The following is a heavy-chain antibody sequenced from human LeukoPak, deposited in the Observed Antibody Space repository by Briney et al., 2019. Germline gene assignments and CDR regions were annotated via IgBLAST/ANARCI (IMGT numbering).Heavy chain of an antibody. D-gene: IGHD3-3*01. CDR2: IYHSGST. Sequence: PSQTLSLTCTVSGGSISSGGYYWSWIRQPPGKGLEWIGYIYHSGSTYYNPSLKSRVTISVDRSKNQFSLKLGSVTAADTAVYYCARDGRDDVGTIFGVSHAFDIWGQGTMVTVSS. V-gene: IGHV4-30-2*01. J-gene: IGHJ3*02. CDR1: GGSISSGGYY. CDR3: ARDGRDDVGTIFGVSHAFDI.